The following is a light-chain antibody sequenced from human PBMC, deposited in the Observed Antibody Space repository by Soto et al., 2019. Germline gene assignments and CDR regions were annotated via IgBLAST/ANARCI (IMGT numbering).Light chain of an antibody. Sequence: EIVMTQSPATLSVSPGERATLSCRASQSVSSNLAWYQQKPGQAPRLLIYGASTRATGIPARFSGSGSGTEFTLTISSLQPEDFAVYYCQQDNNWPPITFGQGTRLEIK. J-gene: IGKJ5*01. CDR2: GAS. CDR1: QSVSSN. V-gene: IGKV3-15*01. CDR3: QQDNNWPPIT.